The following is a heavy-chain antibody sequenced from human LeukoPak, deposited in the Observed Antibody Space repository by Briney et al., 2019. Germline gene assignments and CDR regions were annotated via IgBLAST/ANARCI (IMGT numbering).Heavy chain of an antibody. V-gene: IGHV3-30-3*01. CDR1: GFTFSTYP. CDR3: AREGTYSDILTGYSFFDY. J-gene: IGHJ4*02. D-gene: IGHD3-9*01. CDR2: ISHLGDNE. Sequence: PGGSLRLSCAASGFTFSTYPLHWVRQAPGKGLEWVALISHLGDNEYYADYVKGRFSISRDNSKSTLYLHMNSLRPEDTALYYCAREGTYSDILTGYSFFDYWGQGTLVTVSS.